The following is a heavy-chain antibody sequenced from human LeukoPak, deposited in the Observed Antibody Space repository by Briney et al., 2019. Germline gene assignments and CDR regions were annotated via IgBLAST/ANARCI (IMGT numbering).Heavy chain of an antibody. CDR1: GFTFSSCW. D-gene: IGHD6-6*01. J-gene: IGHJ4*01. CDR2: ISGDGSVT. Sequence: GGSLRLSCAASGFTFSSCWMSWVRQVPGKRLVWVSRISGDGSVTNYADSVQGRFTISRDNAKNILYLQINSLRSEDTAVYYCARYSSSSGGAAYYLDYWGHGTLVTVSS. CDR3: ARYSSSSGGAAYYLDY. V-gene: IGHV3-74*01.